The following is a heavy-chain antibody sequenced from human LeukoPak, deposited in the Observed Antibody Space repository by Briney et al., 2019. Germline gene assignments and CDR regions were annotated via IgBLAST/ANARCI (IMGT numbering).Heavy chain of an antibody. Sequence: SETLSLTCAVYGGSFSGYYWSWIRQPPGKGLEWIGEINHSGSTNYNPSLKSRVTISVDTSKNQFSLKLSSVTAADTAVYYCARALLVVVPAAINYYYYYMDVWGKGTTVTVSS. CDR3: ARALLVVVPAAINYYYYYMDV. D-gene: IGHD2-2*01. CDR1: GGSFSGYY. V-gene: IGHV4-34*01. J-gene: IGHJ6*03. CDR2: INHSGST.